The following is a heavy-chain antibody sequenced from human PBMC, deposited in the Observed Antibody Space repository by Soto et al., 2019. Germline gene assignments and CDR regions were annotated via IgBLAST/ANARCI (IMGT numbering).Heavy chain of an antibody. V-gene: IGHV4-59*01. CDR2: IYYSGST. D-gene: IGHD4-17*01. CDR1: GGSISSYY. Sequence: LSLTCTVSGGSISSYYWSWIRQPPGKGLEWIGYIYYSGSTNYNPSLKSRVTISVDTSKNQFSLKLSSVTAADTAVYYCARVGDYLAFDIWGQGTMVTVSS. CDR3: ARVGDYLAFDI. J-gene: IGHJ3*02.